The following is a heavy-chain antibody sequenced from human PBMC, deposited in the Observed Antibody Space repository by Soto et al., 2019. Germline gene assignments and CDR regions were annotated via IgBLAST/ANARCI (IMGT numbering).Heavy chain of an antibody. J-gene: IGHJ3*01. V-gene: IGHV6-1*01. D-gene: IGHD3-10*01. CDR1: GDSVSSDITS. CDR2: TYYRSKWFH. CDR3: ARGNALDV. Sequence: QGQLQQSGPVLVKPSQTLSLTCAISGDSVSSDITSWNWIRQSPSIGLEWLGRTYYRSKWFHDYASSVKSRITINPDTSKNQFSLELNSMTPEDTAVYYCARGNALDVWGQGTVVTVSS.